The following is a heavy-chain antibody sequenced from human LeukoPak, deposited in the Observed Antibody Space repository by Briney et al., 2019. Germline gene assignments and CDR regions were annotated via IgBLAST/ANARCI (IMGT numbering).Heavy chain of an antibody. Sequence: ASVKVSCKASGYTFTSYYMHWVRQAPGQGLEWMGIINPSGGSTSYAQKFQGRVTMTRDTSTSTVYMELSSLRSEDTAVYYCARPYCGGDCLVGAFDIWGQGTMVTVSS. CDR3: ARPYCGGDCLVGAFDI. V-gene: IGHV1-46*01. CDR1: GYTFTSYY. D-gene: IGHD2-21*02. CDR2: INPSGGST. J-gene: IGHJ3*02.